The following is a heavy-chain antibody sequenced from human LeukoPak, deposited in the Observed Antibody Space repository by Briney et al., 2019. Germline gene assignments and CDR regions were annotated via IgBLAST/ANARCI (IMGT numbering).Heavy chain of an antibody. V-gene: IGHV1-58*01. CDR3: AALYSSGWRPFDY. Sequence: GASVKVSCKASGFTFTSSAVQWVRQARGQRLEWIGWIVVGSGNTNYAQKFQERVTITRDMSTSTAYMERSSLRSEDTAVYYCAALYSSGWRPFDYWGQGTLVTVSS. D-gene: IGHD6-19*01. CDR2: IVVGSGNT. J-gene: IGHJ4*02. CDR1: GFTFTSSA.